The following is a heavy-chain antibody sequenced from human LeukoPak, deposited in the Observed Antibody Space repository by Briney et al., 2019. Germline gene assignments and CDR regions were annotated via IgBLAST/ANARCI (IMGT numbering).Heavy chain of an antibody. CDR3: AKLWDSGTYFYFDY. CDR1: GFTFSSYA. CDR2: ISGSGGST. J-gene: IGHJ4*02. Sequence: GGSLRLSCAASGFTFSSYAMSWVRQAPGKGLEWVSIISGSGGSTYYADSVKGRFTISRDNSKNTLYLQMNSQRAEDTAAYYCAKLWDSGTYFYFDYWGQGTLVTVSS. D-gene: IGHD1-26*01. V-gene: IGHV3-23*01.